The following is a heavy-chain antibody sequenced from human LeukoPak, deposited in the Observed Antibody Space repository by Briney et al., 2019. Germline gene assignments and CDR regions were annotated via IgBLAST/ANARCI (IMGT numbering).Heavy chain of an antibody. CDR3: SRGSGWLSVY. CDR2: ISGGTT. Sequence: GGSLRLSCTASGFTFRDYLMSWFRQAPGKGLAWVGFISGGTTEYAASLKGIFTISRDDSTSIAYLQRNSLTTEDIAVYYCSRGSGWLSVYWGQGTLVTVSS. D-gene: IGHD6-19*01. J-gene: IGHJ4*02. CDR1: GFTFRDYL. V-gene: IGHV3-49*03.